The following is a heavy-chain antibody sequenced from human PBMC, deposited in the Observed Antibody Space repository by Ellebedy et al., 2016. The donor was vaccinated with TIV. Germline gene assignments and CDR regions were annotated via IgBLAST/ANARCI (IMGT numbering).Heavy chain of an antibody. V-gene: IGHV3-7*03. Sequence: PGGSLRLSCAASGFTFSNYWMSWVRQAPGKGLEWVANIKQDGSETYYVDSVKGRFTISRDNAKNSLYLQMNSLRAEDTAVYYCARDGDYVWGSHRLRVAARGDYWGQGTLVTVSP. CDR2: IKQDGSET. J-gene: IGHJ4*02. D-gene: IGHD3-16*02. CDR3: ARDGDYVWGSHRLRVAARGDY. CDR1: GFTFSNYW.